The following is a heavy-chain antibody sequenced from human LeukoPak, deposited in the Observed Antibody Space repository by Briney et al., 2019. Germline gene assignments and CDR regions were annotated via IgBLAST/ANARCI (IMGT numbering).Heavy chain of an antibody. J-gene: IGHJ4*02. CDR2: INANSGDT. CDR1: GYTFTGYY. V-gene: IGHV1-2*02. Sequence: ASVKVSCKASGYTFTGYYMHWVRQAPGQGLEWMGWINANSGDTKYAQKFQGRVTMTRDTSISTAYMELSRLRSDDTAMYYCPREISGYSDYWGQGTLVTVSS. CDR3: PREISGYSDY. D-gene: IGHD3-22*01.